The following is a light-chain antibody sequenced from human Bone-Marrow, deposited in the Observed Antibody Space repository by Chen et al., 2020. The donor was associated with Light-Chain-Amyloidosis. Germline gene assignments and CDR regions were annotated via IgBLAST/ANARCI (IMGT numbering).Light chain of an antibody. V-gene: IGLV3-25*03. J-gene: IGLJ2*01. CDR2: RAT. CDR3: QSADSSGTYEVI. CDR1: DLPTQY. Sequence: SYELTQPPSVSVSPGQTARITCSGDDLPTQYAYWYQQKPGQAPVLVIQRATERPSGISERFSVSSSVTTATLTISGVQAEDEADYRCQSADSSGTYEVIFGGGTKLTVL.